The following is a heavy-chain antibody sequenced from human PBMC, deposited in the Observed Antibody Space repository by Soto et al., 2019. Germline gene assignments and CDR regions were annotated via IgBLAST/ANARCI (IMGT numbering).Heavy chain of an antibody. CDR1: GASITTHY. CDR3: AKHQDGYNSFDY. V-gene: IGHV4-59*08. CDR2: MYYSGST. D-gene: IGHD5-12*01. Sequence: PSETLSLTCTVSGASITTHYWSWIRQPPGKGLEWIGYMYYSGSTIYNPSLKSRVTISVDTSKNQFSLKLSSVTAADTAIYYCAKHQDGYNSFDYWGRGTLVTVSS. J-gene: IGHJ4*02.